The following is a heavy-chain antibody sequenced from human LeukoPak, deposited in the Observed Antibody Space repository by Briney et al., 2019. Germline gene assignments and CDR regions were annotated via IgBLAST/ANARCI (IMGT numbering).Heavy chain of an antibody. Sequence: SETLSLTCAVYGGSFSGYYWSWIRQPPGKGLEWVGEINHSGSTNYNPSLKSRVTISVDTSKNQFSLKLSSVTAADTALYYCAREHTHRKRITMVRGVIPGAFDIWGQGTMVTVSS. V-gene: IGHV4-34*01. CDR2: INHSGST. D-gene: IGHD3-10*01. CDR3: AREHTHRKRITMVRGVIPGAFDI. CDR1: GGSFSGYY. J-gene: IGHJ3*02.